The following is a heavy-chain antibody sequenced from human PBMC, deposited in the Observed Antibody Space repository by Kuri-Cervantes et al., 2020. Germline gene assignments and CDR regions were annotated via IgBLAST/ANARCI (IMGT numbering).Heavy chain of an antibody. CDR2: IWYDGSNK. Sequence: GGSLRLSCAASGFTFSSYGMHWVRQAPGKGLEWVAVIWYDGSNKYYADSVKGRFTISRDNSKNTLYLQMNSLRAEDTAVYYCARAAVGGDLGYCSGGSCYQLGAFDYWGQGTLVTVSS. CDR1: GFTFSSYG. D-gene: IGHD2-15*01. V-gene: IGHV3-33*01. J-gene: IGHJ4*02. CDR3: ARAAVGGDLGYCSGGSCYQLGAFDY.